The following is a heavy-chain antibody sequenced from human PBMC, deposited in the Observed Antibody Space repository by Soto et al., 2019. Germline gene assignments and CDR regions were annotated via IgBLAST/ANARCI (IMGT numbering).Heavy chain of an antibody. CDR2: IYHSGST. CDR1: GGSISSSNG. CDR3: ASLIAAARYWYFDY. Sequence: PSETLSLTCAVSGGSISSSNGWSWVRQPPGKGLEWIGEIYHSGSTNYNPSLKSRVTISVDKSKNQFSLKLSSVTAADTAVYYCASLIAAARYWYFDYWGQGTLVTVSS. V-gene: IGHV4-4*02. D-gene: IGHD6-13*01. J-gene: IGHJ4*02.